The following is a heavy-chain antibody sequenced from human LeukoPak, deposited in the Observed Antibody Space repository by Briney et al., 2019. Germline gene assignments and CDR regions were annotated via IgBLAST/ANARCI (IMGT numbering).Heavy chain of an antibody. D-gene: IGHD3-10*01. CDR1: GGSISSSSYY. CDR2: IYYSGST. CDR3: ARDYYGLGSLYY. V-gene: IGHV4-39*07. Sequence: PSETLSLTCSVSGGSISSSSYYWGWIRQPPGKGLEWIGSIYYSGSTYYNPSLKSRVTISVDTSKNQFSLKLSSVTAADTAVYYCARDYYGLGSLYYWGQGTLVTVSS. J-gene: IGHJ4*02.